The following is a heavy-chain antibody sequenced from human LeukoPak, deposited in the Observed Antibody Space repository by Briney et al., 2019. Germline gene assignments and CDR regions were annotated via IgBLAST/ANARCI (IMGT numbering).Heavy chain of an antibody. CDR1: GFTFSSYS. CDR3: ARAKASAMFSSDY. D-gene: IGHD5-18*01. Sequence: PGGSLRLSCAASGFTFSSYSMNWVRQTPGKGLEWVANIKQDGSEEYYVGSVKGRFIISRDNAKNSLYLQMNSLRVEDTAVYYCARAKASAMFSSDYWGQGTLVTVSS. CDR2: IKQDGSEE. V-gene: IGHV3-7*03. J-gene: IGHJ4*02.